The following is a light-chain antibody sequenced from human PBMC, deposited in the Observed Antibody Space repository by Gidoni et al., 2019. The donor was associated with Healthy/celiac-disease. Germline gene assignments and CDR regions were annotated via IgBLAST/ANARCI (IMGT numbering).Light chain of an antibody. J-gene: IGKJ2*01. Sequence: DIVMTQSPDSLAVSLGERATINGKSSQSVLYSSNNKKYLAWYQQKPGQPPKLLIYWASTRESGVPDRFSGSGSGTDFTLTISSLQAEDVAVYYCQQYYSTPYTFGQGTKLEIK. CDR1: QSVLYSSNNKKY. CDR2: WAS. V-gene: IGKV4-1*01. CDR3: QQYYSTPYT.